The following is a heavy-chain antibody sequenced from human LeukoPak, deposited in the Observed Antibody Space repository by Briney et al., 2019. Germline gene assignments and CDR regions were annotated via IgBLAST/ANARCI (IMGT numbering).Heavy chain of an antibody. V-gene: IGHV4-39*01. Sequence: SETLSLTCTVSGGSISSSSYYWGWIRQPPGKGLEWIGSIYYSGSTYYNPSLKSRVTISVDTSKNQFSLKLSSVTAADTAVYYCAALTKTLRFGETESYWGQGTLVTVSS. CDR2: IYYSGST. CDR1: GGSISSSSYY. D-gene: IGHD3-10*01. J-gene: IGHJ4*02. CDR3: AALTKTLRFGETESY.